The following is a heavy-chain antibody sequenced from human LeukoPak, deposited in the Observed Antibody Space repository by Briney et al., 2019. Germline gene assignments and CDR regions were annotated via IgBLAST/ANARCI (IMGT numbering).Heavy chain of an antibody. Sequence: GSSVKVSCKASGGTFSSYAISWVRQAPGQGLEWMGRIIPILGIANYAQKFQGRVTITADKSMSTAYMELSSLRSEDTAVYYCARATSDYDSSGHYWGQGTLVTVSS. D-gene: IGHD3-22*01. CDR1: GGTFSSYA. V-gene: IGHV1-69*04. CDR2: IIPILGIA. J-gene: IGHJ4*02. CDR3: ARATSDYDSSGHY.